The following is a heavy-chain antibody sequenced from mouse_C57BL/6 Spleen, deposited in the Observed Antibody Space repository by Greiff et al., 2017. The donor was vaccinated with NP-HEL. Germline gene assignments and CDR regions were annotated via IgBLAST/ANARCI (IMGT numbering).Heavy chain of an antibody. D-gene: IGHD1-2*01. CDR3: ARYGYDRDYSMDY. J-gene: IGHJ4*01. V-gene: IGHV3-6*01. CDR1: GYSITSGYY. Sequence: DVKLQESGPGLVKPSQSLSLTCSVTGYSITSGYYWNWIRQFPGNKLEWMGYISYDGSNNYNPSLKNRISITRDTSKNQFFLKLNSVTTEDTATYYCARYGYDRDYSMDYWGQGTSVTVSS. CDR2: ISYDGSN.